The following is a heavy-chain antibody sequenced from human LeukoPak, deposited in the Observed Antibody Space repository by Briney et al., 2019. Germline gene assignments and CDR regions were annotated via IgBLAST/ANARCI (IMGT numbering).Heavy chain of an antibody. D-gene: IGHD3-10*01. V-gene: IGHV1-18*01. CDR2: ISAYNGNT. J-gene: IGHJ6*02. CDR1: GYTFTSYG. Sequence: GASVKVSCKASGYTFTSYGISWVRQAPGQGLEWMGWISAYNGNTNYAQKLQGRVTMTTDTPTSTAYMELRSLRSDDTAVYYCARPRITMVRGVIISYGMDVWGQGTTVTVSS. CDR3: ARPRITMVRGVIISYGMDV.